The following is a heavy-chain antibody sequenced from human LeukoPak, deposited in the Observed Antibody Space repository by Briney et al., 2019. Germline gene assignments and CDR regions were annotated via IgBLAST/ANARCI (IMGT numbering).Heavy chain of an antibody. CDR3: AHGGAAAGFDY. Sequence: SQTLSLTCGISGDSVSSNSAVWNWIRQSPSRGLEWLGRTYYRSKWYNDYAESVKSRITVNPDTSKNQFSLQLNSVTPEDTAVYDCAHGGAAAGFDYWGQGTLVTVSS. CDR1: GDSVSSNSAV. V-gene: IGHV6-1*01. CDR2: TYYRSKWYN. J-gene: IGHJ4*02. D-gene: IGHD6-25*01.